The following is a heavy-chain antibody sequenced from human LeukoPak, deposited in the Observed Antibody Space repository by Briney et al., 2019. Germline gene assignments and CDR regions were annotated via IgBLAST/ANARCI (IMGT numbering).Heavy chain of an antibody. CDR3: ARGPYSSSLY. V-gene: IGHV4-34*01. Sequence: SETLSLTCAVYGGSFSGYYWSWIRQPPGKGLEWIGEINHSGSTNYNPSLKSRVTISVDTSKNQFSLKLSSVTAADTAVYYCARGPYSSSLYWGQGTLVTVSS. D-gene: IGHD6-6*01. CDR2: INHSGST. CDR1: GGSFSGYY. J-gene: IGHJ4*02.